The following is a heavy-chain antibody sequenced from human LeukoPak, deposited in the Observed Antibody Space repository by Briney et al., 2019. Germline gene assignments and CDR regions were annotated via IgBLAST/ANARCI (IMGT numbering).Heavy chain of an antibody. CDR1: GFTFSSFA. V-gene: IGHV3-64D*09. CDR3: VKDPSGNYFYFDY. J-gene: IGHJ4*02. CDR2: ISSDGGRT. D-gene: IGHD1-26*01. Sequence: GVPLTLSCSASGFTFSSFAMLWVRQAPGKGLEYVSGISSDGGRTNYADSVKARFTISRDNSKVTLYLQMTSLRPEDTAIYYCVKDPSGNYFYFDYWGQGTLVTVSS.